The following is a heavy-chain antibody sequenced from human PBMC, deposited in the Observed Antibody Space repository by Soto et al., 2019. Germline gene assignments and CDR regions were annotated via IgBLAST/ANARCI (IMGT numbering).Heavy chain of an antibody. CDR1: XGTFSSYX. CDR2: IIPIFGTA. D-gene: IGHD3-3*01. V-gene: IGHV1-69*13. CDR3: ARVYDDFWSGYWSPTYYXXXGMDV. J-gene: IGHJ6*02. Sequence: SVKVSCXAXXGTFSSYXXVXXRKAPGQGLEWMGGIIPIFGTANYAQKFEGRVTITADESTSTAYMELSSLRSEDTAVYYCARVYDDFWSGYWSPTYYXXXGMDVWGQGTTVTVSS.